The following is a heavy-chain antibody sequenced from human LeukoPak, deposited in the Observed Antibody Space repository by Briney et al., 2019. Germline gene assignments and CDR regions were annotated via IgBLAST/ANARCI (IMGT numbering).Heavy chain of an antibody. CDR1: GGSISSYY. Sequence: SETLSLTCTVSGGSISSYYWSWIRQPAGKGLEWIGEINHSGSTNYNPSLKSRVTISVDTSKNQFSLKLSSVTAADTAVYYCARQPYYYDSSGYYPDYWGQGTLVTVSS. CDR3: ARQPYYYDSSGYYPDY. V-gene: IGHV4-34*01. J-gene: IGHJ4*02. D-gene: IGHD3-22*01. CDR2: INHSGST.